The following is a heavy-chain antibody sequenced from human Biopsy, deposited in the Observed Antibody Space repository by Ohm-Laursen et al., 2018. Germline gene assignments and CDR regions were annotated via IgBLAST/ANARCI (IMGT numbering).Heavy chain of an antibody. CDR1: GFSLTERERGMS. CDR3: ARDLFDQSWIHADCSYHGMDV. D-gene: IGHD5-18*01. J-gene: IGHJ6*02. V-gene: IGHV2-70*16. CDR2: IDWDDAK. Sequence: PTQTLTLTCDFSGFSLTERERGMSVNWIRQAPGKALEWLARIDWDDAKFFSSSLKTRLTISRDTSKNQVVLTMTNMDPVDIATYYCARDLFDQSWIHADCSYHGMDVWGQGTTVTVSS.